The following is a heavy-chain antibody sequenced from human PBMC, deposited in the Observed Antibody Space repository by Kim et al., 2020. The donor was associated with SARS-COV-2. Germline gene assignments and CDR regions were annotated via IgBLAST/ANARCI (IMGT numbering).Heavy chain of an antibody. CDR2: IYTSGST. CDR1: GGSISSYY. J-gene: IGHJ6*02. D-gene: IGHD2-15*01. Sequence: SETLSLTCTVSGGSISSYYWSWIRQPAGKGLEWIGRIYTSGSTNYNPSLKSRVTMSVDTSKNQFSLKLSSVTAADTAVYYCARDAYCSGGSCYYDYYYYGMDVWGQGTTVTVSS. V-gene: IGHV4-4*07. CDR3: ARDAYCSGGSCYYDYYYYGMDV.